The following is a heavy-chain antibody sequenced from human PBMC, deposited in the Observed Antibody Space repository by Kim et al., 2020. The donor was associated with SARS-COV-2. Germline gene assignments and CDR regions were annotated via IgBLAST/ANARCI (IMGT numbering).Heavy chain of an antibody. CDR2: IKSKTDGGTT. J-gene: IGHJ4*02. CDR1: GFTFSNAW. D-gene: IGHD5-18*01. Sequence: GGSLRLSCAASGFTFSNAWMSWVRQAPGKGLEWVGRIKSKTDGGTTDYAAPVKGRFTISRDDSKNTLYLQMNSLKTEDTAVYYCTTGLNLGYSYGYSDYWGQGTLVTVSS. V-gene: IGHV3-15*01. CDR3: TTGLNLGYSYGYSDY.